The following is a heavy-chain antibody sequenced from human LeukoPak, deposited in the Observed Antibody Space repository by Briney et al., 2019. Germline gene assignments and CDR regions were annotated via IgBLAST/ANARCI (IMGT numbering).Heavy chain of an antibody. V-gene: IGHV4-59*08. J-gene: IGHJ4*02. D-gene: IGHD4-23*01. CDR3: ARQNGGNLPLLD. Sequence: SETLSLTCTVSGVSITSYYWSWVRQPPGKGLEWIGYIFYSGSTDYNPSLKSRVTISEDRSTNQFSLKLTSATAADTAVYYCARQNGGNLPLLDWGQGTLVTVSS. CDR1: GVSITSYY. CDR2: IFYSGST.